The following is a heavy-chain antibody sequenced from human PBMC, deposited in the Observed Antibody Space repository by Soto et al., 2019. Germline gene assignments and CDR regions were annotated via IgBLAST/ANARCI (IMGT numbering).Heavy chain of an antibody. J-gene: IGHJ3*02. CDR3: ARAHTATVVAYGDGAFDI. CDR1: SFTLKRYH. D-gene: IGHD2-15*01. V-gene: IGHV3-48*02. CDR2: ISSSSSTI. Sequence: EVQLVESGGGWVHRGGSLTLPCAACSFTLKRYHMLCVRGAPGEGVEGVTHISSSSSTIYYADSVKGRFTISRDNAKNSLYLQMNSLRDEDTAVYYCARAHTATVVAYGDGAFDIWGQGTMVTVSS.